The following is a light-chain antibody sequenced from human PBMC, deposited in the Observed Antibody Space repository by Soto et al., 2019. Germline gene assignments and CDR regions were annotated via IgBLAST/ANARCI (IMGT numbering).Light chain of an antibody. Sequence: EIVMTQSPATLSVSPGERATLSWGASQSVSSNLAWYQQKPGQAPRLLIYGASTRATGIPARFSGSGSGTDFTLTISSLESEDFAIYYCQQRYNWPLTFGQGTRLEIK. CDR1: QSVSSN. CDR3: QQRYNWPLT. J-gene: IGKJ5*01. V-gene: IGKV3-15*01. CDR2: GAS.